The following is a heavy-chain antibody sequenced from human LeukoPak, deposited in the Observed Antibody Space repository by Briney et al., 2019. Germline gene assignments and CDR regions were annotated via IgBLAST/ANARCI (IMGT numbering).Heavy chain of an antibody. J-gene: IGHJ4*02. CDR1: GGSINSIYW. D-gene: IGHD4-17*01. V-gene: IGHV4-4*02. Sequence: SETLSLTCAVSGGSINSIYWWSWVRQPPGKGLEWIGEINHSGSTNYNPSLKSRVTISVDTSKNQFSLKLSSVTAADTAVYYCARGDYGDYAIDYWGQGTLVTVSS. CDR3: ARGDYGDYAIDY. CDR2: INHSGST.